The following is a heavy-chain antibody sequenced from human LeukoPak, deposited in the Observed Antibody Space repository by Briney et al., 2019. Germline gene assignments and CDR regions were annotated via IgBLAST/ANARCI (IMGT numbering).Heavy chain of an antibody. D-gene: IGHD2-2*01. Sequence: GGSLRLSCVASGFTSSAFWMSWVRQAPGKGLEWVANIKQDGSEKYYVDSVKGRFTISRDNAKNSLYLQMNSLRAEDTAVYNCARDCSSTSCTPFDYWGQGTLVTVSS. J-gene: IGHJ4*02. CDR3: ARDCSSTSCTPFDY. CDR2: IKQDGSEK. CDR1: GFTSSAFW. V-gene: IGHV3-7*01.